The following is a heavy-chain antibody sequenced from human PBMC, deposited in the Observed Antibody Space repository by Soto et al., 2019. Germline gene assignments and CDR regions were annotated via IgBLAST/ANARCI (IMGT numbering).Heavy chain of an antibody. J-gene: IGHJ4*02. Sequence: GGSLRLSCAASGFTFSSYGMHWVRQAPGKGPEWVAVISYDGSNKYYADSVRGRFTISRDNSKNTLYLQMNSLRAEDTAVYYCAKDYSPYYYDSSPIDYWGQGTLVTVS. CDR1: GFTFSSYG. V-gene: IGHV3-30*18. D-gene: IGHD3-22*01. CDR3: AKDYSPYYYDSSPIDY. CDR2: ISYDGSNK.